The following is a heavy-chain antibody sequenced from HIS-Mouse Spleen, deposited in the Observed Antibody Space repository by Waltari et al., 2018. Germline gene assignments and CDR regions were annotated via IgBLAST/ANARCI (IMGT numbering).Heavy chain of an antibody. CDR3: ARGRSPATVTIGYCFDY. CDR1: GGSFSGYY. D-gene: IGHD4-17*01. Sequence: QVQLQQWGAGLLKPSETLSLTCAVYGGSFSGYYWSWNRQPPGKGLEWIGEINHSGSTNYNPSLKSRVTISVDTSKNQFSLKLSSVTAADTAVYYCARGRSPATVTIGYCFDYWGQGTLVTVSS. J-gene: IGHJ4*02. CDR2: INHSGST. V-gene: IGHV4-34*01.